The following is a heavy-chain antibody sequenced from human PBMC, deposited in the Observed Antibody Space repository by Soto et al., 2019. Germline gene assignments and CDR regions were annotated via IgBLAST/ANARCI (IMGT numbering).Heavy chain of an antibody. CDR1: GFTFSSYW. Sequence: GGSLRLSCAASGFTFSSYWMSWVRQAPGKGLEWVSNIKQNGSEKYCVDSVKGRFTISRDNAKNSLYLQMNSLRAEDTAVYYCARGTPTYYYDSSGPVDWGQGTLVTVSS. V-gene: IGHV3-7*01. J-gene: IGHJ4*02. CDR2: IKQNGSEK. CDR3: ARGTPTYYYDSSGPVD. D-gene: IGHD3-22*01.